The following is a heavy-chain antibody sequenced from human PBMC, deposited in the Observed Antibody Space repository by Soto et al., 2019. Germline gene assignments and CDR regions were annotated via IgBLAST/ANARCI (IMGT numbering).Heavy chain of an antibody. Sequence: QVQLVQSGAEVKKPGASVKVSCKASGYTFTTYAMHWVRQAPGQRLEWMGWINAGNGNTKYSQKFQGRVTITRDTSASTADMELSSLRSEDTAVYYWAGGDSGSYYIFDYWGQGTLVTVSS. CDR2: INAGNGNT. CDR3: AGGDSGSYYIFDY. V-gene: IGHV1-3*01. J-gene: IGHJ4*02. D-gene: IGHD1-26*01. CDR1: GYTFTTYA.